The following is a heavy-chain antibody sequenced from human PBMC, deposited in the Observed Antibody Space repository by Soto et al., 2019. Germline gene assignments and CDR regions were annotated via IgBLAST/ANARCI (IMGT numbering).Heavy chain of an antibody. CDR1: GGCVSSRSYY. Sequence: PSETLSLTCAVSGGCVSSRSYYWGWIRQPPGKGLEWIGSIYYSGSTYYNPSLKSRVTISVDTSKNQFSLKLSSVTAADTAVYSGARDSPYFPDYWGQGTLVTVSS. CDR3: ARDSPYFPDY. J-gene: IGHJ4*02. D-gene: IGHD2-15*01. CDR2: IYYSGST. V-gene: IGHV4-39*01.